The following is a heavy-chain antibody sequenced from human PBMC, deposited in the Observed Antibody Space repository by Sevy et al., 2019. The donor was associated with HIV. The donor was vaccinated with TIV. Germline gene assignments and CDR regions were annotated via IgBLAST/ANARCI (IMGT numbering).Heavy chain of an antibody. D-gene: IGHD3-3*01. Sequence: ASVKVSCTASGYTFTSYGISWVRQAPGQGLEWMVWISAYNGNTNYAQKLQGRVTLTTDTSTSTAYMELRSLRSDDTAVYYCASEYYDFRSGYYRRDAFDIWGQGTMVTVSS. V-gene: IGHV1-18*01. CDR3: ASEYYDFRSGYYRRDAFDI. CDR2: ISAYNGNT. CDR1: GYTFTSYG. J-gene: IGHJ3*02.